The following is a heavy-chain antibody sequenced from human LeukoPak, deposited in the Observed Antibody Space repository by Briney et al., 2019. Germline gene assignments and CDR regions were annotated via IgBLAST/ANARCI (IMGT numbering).Heavy chain of an antibody. CDR3: ARDPSYSSSSGDAFDI. CDR1: GYTFTSYG. CDR2: ISAYNGNT. Sequence: GASVKVSCKASGYTFTSYGISWGRQAPGQGLEWMGWISAYNGNTNYAQKLQGRVTMTTDTFTSTAYMELRSLRSDDTAVYYCARDPSYSSSSGDAFDIWGQGTMVTVSS. J-gene: IGHJ3*02. V-gene: IGHV1-18*01. D-gene: IGHD6-6*01.